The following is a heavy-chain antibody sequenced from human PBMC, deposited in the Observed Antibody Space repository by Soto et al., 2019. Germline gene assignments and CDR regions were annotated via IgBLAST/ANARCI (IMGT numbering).Heavy chain of an antibody. CDR3: AKMGTPATRLYYFDY. J-gene: IGHJ4*02. CDR2: ISYSGST. V-gene: IGHV4-30-4*01. D-gene: IGHD2-15*01. Sequence: SETLSLTCTVSGGSISSGNYYWSWIRQPPGKGLEWIGFISYSGSTYYNLSLKSRITISVDTSKNQFSLNLSFVTAADTAVYYCAKMGTPATRLYYFDYWGQGTLVTVSS. CDR1: GGSISSGNYY.